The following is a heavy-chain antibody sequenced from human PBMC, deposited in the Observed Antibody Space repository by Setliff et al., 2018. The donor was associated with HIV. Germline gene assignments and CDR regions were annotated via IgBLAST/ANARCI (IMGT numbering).Heavy chain of an antibody. J-gene: IGHJ6*03. V-gene: IGHV3-30*02. CDR2: TRYDGSEK. Sequence: PGGSLRLSCVASGFTFSTYGMHWVRQAPGKGLEWVAFTRYDGSEKYYIESVKGRFTISRDSSKKMLYLQMNSLRAEDTAVYYCAKRGYVSAWYDEPVQFYQHMDVWGKGTTVTVSS. D-gene: IGHD6-19*01. CDR3: AKRGYVSAWYDEPVQFYQHMDV. CDR1: GFTFSTYG.